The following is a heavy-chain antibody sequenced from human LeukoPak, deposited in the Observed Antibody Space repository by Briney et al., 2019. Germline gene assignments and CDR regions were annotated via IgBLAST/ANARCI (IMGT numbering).Heavy chain of an antibody. D-gene: IGHD1-26*01. J-gene: IGHJ4*02. V-gene: IGHV3-23*01. CDR3: ARGGGTYFLDY. Sequence: GGSLRLSCTASGFTFSSYWMSWVRQAPGKGLEWVSAISGSGGSTYYADSVKGRFTISRDNSKNTLYLQMNSLRAEDTAVYYCARGGGTYFLDYWGQGTLVTVSS. CDR1: GFTFSSYW. CDR2: ISGSGGST.